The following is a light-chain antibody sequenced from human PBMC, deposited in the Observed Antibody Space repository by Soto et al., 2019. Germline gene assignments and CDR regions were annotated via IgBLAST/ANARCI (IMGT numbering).Light chain of an antibody. J-gene: IGLJ1*01. V-gene: IGLV2-14*03. CDR3: SAYTVSRTYV. CDR1: SSDVGAYNF. Sequence: QSALTQPAPVSGSPGPSITISCTGTSSDVGAYNFVSWHQQHPGKAPKLMIYNVYDRPSGISYRFSGSKSGNTASLTISGLQGEDEADYYCSAYTVSRTYVFGTGTKVTVL. CDR2: NVY.